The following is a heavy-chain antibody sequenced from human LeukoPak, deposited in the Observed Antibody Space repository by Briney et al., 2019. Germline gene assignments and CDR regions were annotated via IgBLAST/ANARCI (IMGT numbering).Heavy chain of an antibody. D-gene: IGHD5-18*01. V-gene: IGHV4-39*01. Sequence: SETLSLTCTVSGGSISSSSYYWGWIRQPPGKGLEWIGSIYYSGSTYYNPSLKSRVTISVDTSKNQFSLKLSSVTAADTAVYYCASSGYSYANYWYFDLWGRGTLVTVSS. CDR3: ASSGYSYANYWYFDL. CDR2: IYYSGST. J-gene: IGHJ2*01. CDR1: GGSISSSSYY.